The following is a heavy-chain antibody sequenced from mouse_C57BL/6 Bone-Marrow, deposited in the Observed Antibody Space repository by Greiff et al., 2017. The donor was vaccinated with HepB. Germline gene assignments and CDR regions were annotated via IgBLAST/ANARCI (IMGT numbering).Heavy chain of an antibody. CDR3: TRSGGVPFAY. J-gene: IGHJ3*01. CDR2: IYPGNSDT. Sequence: VQLQQPGAELVKPGASVKVSCKASGYTFTSYWMHWVKQRPGQGLEWIGAIYPGNSDTSYNQKFKGKAKLTAVTSASTAYMELSSLTNEDSAVYYCTRSGGVPFAYWGQGTLVTVSA. V-gene: IGHV1-5*01. D-gene: IGHD3-2*02. CDR1: GYTFTSYW.